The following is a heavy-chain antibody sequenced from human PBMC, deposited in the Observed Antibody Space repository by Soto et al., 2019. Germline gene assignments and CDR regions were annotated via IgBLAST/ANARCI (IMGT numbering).Heavy chain of an antibody. CDR2: INPNGGGR. J-gene: IGHJ4*02. D-gene: IGHD1-26*01. Sequence: QLQLVQSEAEVKQPGASVKVSCKASGYTFTGFHIHWVRQAPGQGLEWMGWINPNGGGRNYAQKFQGWVTMTRDTTISTAYMELSRLKSDDTAVYYCARGSVGPTTDFDYWGQGTLVTVSS. CDR3: ARGSVGPTTDFDY. V-gene: IGHV1-2*04. CDR1: GYTFTGFH.